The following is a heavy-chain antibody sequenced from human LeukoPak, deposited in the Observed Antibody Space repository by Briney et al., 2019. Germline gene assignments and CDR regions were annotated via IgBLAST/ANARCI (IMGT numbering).Heavy chain of an antibody. V-gene: IGHV4-34*01. CDR2: INHSGST. CDR3: ARRIRRDGYRN. J-gene: IGHJ4*02. D-gene: IGHD5-24*01. CDR1: GGSLSGYY. Sequence: SETLSLTRALYGGSLSGYYWSWIRQPPGKGLEWIGEINHSGSTNYNPSLKSRVTISVDTSKNQFSLKLSSVTAADTAVYYCARRIRRDGYRNWGQGTLVTVSS.